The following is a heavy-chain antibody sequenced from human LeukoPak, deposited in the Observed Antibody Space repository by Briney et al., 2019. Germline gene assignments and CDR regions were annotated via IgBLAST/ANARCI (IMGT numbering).Heavy chain of an antibody. V-gene: IGHV3-30*02. D-gene: IGHD3-16*01. CDR3: AKDRGGPAAFDI. CDR1: GFTFSSYA. Sequence: GGSLRLSCAASGFTFSSYAMSWVRQAPGKGLEWVAFIEDDGTKEYFADSVKGRFTISRDNSKSTVILQMNSLRVEDTALYYCAKDRGGPAAFDIWGQGTMVIVSS. CDR2: IEDDGTKE. J-gene: IGHJ3*02.